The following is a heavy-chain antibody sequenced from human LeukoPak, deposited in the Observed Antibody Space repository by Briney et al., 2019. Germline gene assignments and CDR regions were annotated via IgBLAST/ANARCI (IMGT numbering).Heavy chain of an antibody. CDR3: AKIAASDTGEGY. V-gene: IGHV3-23*01. D-gene: IGHD6-13*01. J-gene: IGHJ4*02. Sequence: LGGSLRLSCAASGFTFSSYAMSWVRQAPGKGLEWVSAISGSGGSTYYADSVKGRFTISRDNSKNTLYLQMNSLRAEDTAIYYCAKIAASDTGEGYWGQGTLVTVSS. CDR2: ISGSGGST. CDR1: GFTFSSYA.